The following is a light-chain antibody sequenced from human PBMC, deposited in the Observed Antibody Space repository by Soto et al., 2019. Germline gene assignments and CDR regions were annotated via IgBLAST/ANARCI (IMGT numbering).Light chain of an antibody. Sequence: DIQMTQSPSSLSASVGDRVTITCRATQTINTYLNWYQQKTGKAPRVLIYDASILQSGVPSRFSGSGSGTDFTLTISSLQPEDFVTYYCQQYNDYSTFGQGTKVDIK. CDR2: DAS. J-gene: IGKJ1*01. CDR1: QTINTY. V-gene: IGKV1-39*01. CDR3: QQYNDYST.